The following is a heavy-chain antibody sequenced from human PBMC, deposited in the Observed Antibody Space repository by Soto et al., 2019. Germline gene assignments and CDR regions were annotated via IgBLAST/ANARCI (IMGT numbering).Heavy chain of an antibody. D-gene: IGHD5-18*01. Sequence: PGGSLRLSCAASGFTFSNSWMSWVRQVPGKGLVWVSRIRSDASTTNYADSVRGRFTISRDNAKSTLYLQMNSLRAEDTAIYYCAREGYICGLDVWGQGTTVTVSS. CDR1: GFTFSNSW. CDR3: AREGYICGLDV. V-gene: IGHV3-74*01. J-gene: IGHJ6*02. CDR2: IRSDASTT.